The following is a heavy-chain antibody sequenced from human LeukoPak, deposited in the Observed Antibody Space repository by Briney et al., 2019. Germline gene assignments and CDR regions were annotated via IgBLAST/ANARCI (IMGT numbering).Heavy chain of an antibody. V-gene: IGHV3-15*01. Sequence: PGGSLRLSCAASGFTFSSAWMSWVRQAPGKGLEWVGRIKSKTDGGTTDYAAPVKGRFTISRDDSKNTLYLQMNSLKTEDTAVYYCTTDQRSYYDYVWGSYRYPFDYWGQGTLVTVSS. CDR2: IKSKTDGGTT. CDR1: GFTFSSAW. D-gene: IGHD3-16*02. CDR3: TTDQRSYYDYVWGSYRYPFDY. J-gene: IGHJ4*02.